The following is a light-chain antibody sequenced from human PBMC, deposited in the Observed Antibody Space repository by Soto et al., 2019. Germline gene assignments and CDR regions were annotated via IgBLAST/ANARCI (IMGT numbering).Light chain of an antibody. J-gene: IGKJ3*01. CDR2: WAS. CDR1: QSVLYSSDNKNY. Sequence: DIVMTQSPDSLAVSLGERATINCKSSQSVLYSSDNKNYLAWYQQKPGQPPKLLISWASTREFGVPDRFSGSGSGTDFTLTISSLQAEDVAVYYCQQYYSTPLTFGPGTKVDIK. V-gene: IGKV4-1*01. CDR3: QQYYSTPLT.